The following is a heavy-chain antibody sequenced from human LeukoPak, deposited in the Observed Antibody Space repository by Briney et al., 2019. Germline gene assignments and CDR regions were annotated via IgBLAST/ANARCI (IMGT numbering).Heavy chain of an antibody. D-gene: IGHD3-10*01. CDR3: ARDFAGFDY. CDR2: INHSGST. J-gene: IGHJ4*02. Sequence: PSETLSLTCAVYGGSFSGYYWSWIRQPPGKGLEWIGEINHSGSTNYNPSLKSRVTISVDTSKNQFSLKLSSVTAADTAVYYCARDFAGFDYWGQGTLVTVSS. CDR1: GGSFSGYY. V-gene: IGHV4-34*01.